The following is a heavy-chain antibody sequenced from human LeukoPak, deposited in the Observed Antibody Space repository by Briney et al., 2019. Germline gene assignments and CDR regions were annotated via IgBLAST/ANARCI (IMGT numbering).Heavy chain of an antibody. CDR1: GFTFNAYT. CDR2: MSSSRDYV. Sequence: GGSLRLSCGASGFTFNAYTMHWVRQVPGKGLEWVSSMSSSRDYVFYADSVKGRFTIFRDNANQSLDLEMSSLRGEDTAIYYYARGLVGAAFDYWGRGTLVTVSS. J-gene: IGHJ4*02. V-gene: IGHV3-21*01. D-gene: IGHD1-26*01. CDR3: ARGLVGAAFDY.